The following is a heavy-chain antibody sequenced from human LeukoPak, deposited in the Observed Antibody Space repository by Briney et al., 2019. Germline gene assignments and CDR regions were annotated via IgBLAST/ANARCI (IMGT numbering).Heavy chain of an antibody. CDR2: INHSGST. CDR3: ARGPTVIGAFDI. D-gene: IGHD4-17*01. V-gene: IGHV4-34*01. CDR1: GGSFSGYY. J-gene: IGHJ3*02. Sequence: SETLSLTCAVYGGSFSGYYWSWIRQPPGKGLEWIGEINHSGSTYYNPSLKSRVTISVDTSKNQFSLKLSSVTAADTAVYYCARGPTVIGAFDIWGQGTMVTVSS.